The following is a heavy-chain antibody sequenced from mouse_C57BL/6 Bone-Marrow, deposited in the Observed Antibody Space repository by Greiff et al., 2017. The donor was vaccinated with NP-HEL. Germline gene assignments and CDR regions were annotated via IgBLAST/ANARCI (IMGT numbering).Heavy chain of an antibody. CDR1: GFTFSSYA. CDR3: ARDKGKRSYFDY. D-gene: IGHD2-1*01. J-gene: IGHJ2*01. V-gene: IGHV5-4*01. Sequence: EVMLVESGGGLVKPGGSLKLSCAASGFTFSSYAMSWVHQTPEKRLEWVATISDGGSYTYYPDNVKGRFTISRDNAKNNLYLQMSHLKSEDTAMYYCARDKGKRSYFDYWGQGTTLTVSS. CDR2: ISDGGSYT.